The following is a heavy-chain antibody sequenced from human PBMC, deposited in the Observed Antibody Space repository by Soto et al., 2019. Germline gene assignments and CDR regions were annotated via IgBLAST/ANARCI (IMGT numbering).Heavy chain of an antibody. V-gene: IGHV3-74*01. D-gene: IGHD5-12*01. CDR3: AREGATIARYYYGMDV. Sequence: GGSLRLSCAASGFTFSSYWMHWVRQAPGKGLVWVSRINSDGSSTSYADSVKGRFTISRDNAKNTLYLQMNSLRAEDTAVYYCAREGATIARYYYGMDVWGQGTTVTVSS. J-gene: IGHJ6*02. CDR1: GFTFSSYW. CDR2: INSDGSST.